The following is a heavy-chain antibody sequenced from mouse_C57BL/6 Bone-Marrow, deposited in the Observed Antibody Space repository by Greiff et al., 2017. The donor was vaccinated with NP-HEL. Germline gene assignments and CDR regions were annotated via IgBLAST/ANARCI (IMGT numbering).Heavy chain of an antibody. V-gene: IGHV1-63*01. D-gene: IGHD1-1*01. CDR2: IYPGGGYK. CDR1: GYTFTNYW. J-gene: IGHJ3*01. CDR3: ACYYGSSQAWFAY. Sequence: VQLQQSGAELVRPGTSVKMSCKASGYTFTNYWIGWAKQRPGHGLEWIGDIYPGGGYKNYNEQFKGKATLTAAKANSTAYMQFSSLTSEYSAIYYCACYYGSSQAWFAYWGQGTLVTVSA.